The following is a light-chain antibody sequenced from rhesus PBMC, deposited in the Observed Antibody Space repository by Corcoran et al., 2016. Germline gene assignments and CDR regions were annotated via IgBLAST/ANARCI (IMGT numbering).Light chain of an antibody. V-gene: IGKV1-25*01. CDR2: EAS. CDR3: QHYYRTPYS. J-gene: IGKJ2*01. CDR1: QGITND. Sequence: DIQMTQSPSSLSASVGDRVTITCRASQGITNDLAWYQQKPGETPKLLIYEASSLRSGIPSRFSGIGSGTAFTLTISSLQSEDFATYYCQHYYRTPYSFGQGTKVEIK.